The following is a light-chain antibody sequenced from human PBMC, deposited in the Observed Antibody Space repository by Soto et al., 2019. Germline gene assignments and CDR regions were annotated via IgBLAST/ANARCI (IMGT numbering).Light chain of an antibody. CDR1: QSVSSN. CDR2: GAS. V-gene: IGKV3-15*01. CDR3: QQYNNWPPVT. Sequence: IVMAQSPGTLSVSRAERATLSCMASQSVSSNLAWYQQKPGQAPRLLIYGASTRATGIPARFSGSGSGTEFTLTISSLQSEDFAVYYCQQYNNWPPVTFGQGTKVDIK. J-gene: IGKJ1*01.